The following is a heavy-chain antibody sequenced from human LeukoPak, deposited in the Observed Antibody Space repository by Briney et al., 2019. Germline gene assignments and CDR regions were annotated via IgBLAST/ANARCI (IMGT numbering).Heavy chain of an antibody. Sequence: GESLKISCKGSGYSFTSYWIGWVRQMPGKGLEWMGIIYPGDSDTRYSPSFQGQVTISADKSISTAYLQWSSLKASDTAMYYCARLDGSVSYYTNWFDPWGQGTLVTVSS. D-gene: IGHD3-10*01. V-gene: IGHV5-51*01. CDR3: ARLDGSVSYYTNWFDP. CDR1: GYSFTSYW. J-gene: IGHJ5*02. CDR2: IYPGDSDT.